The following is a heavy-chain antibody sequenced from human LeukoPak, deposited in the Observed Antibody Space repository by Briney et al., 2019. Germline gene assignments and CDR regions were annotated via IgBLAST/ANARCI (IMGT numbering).Heavy chain of an antibody. CDR2: ISAYNGNT. V-gene: IGHV1-18*01. CDR1: GYTLTELS. Sequence: ASVKVSCKVSGYTLTELSMHWVRQAPGQGLEWMGWISAYNGNTNYAQKLQGRVTMTTDTSTSTAYMELRSLRSDDTAVYYCAANGGNSAFDYWGQGTLVTVSS. CDR3: AANGGNSAFDY. D-gene: IGHD4-23*01. J-gene: IGHJ4*02.